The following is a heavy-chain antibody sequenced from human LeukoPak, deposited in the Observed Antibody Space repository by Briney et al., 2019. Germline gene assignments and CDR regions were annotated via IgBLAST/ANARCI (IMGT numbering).Heavy chain of an antibody. V-gene: IGHV3-23*01. CDR3: AKLNLGEMAYFDS. J-gene: IGHJ4*02. Sequence: GGSLRLSCEASGFIFSSYVMGWVRQAPGKGLEWVSSISVGGGDTFTADSVKGRFTITRESSKNTLYLQMMGLRVEDTAIYYCAKLNLGEMAYFDSWGQGILVTVSS. CDR2: ISVGGGDT. CDR1: GFIFSSYV. D-gene: IGHD2-21*01.